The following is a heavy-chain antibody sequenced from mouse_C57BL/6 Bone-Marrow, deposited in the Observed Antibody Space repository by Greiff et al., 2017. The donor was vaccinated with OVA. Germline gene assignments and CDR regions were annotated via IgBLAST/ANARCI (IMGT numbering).Heavy chain of an antibody. CDR3: ARREEVYYSNFLLDY. CDR1: GYTFTRYG. V-gene: IGHV1-81*01. J-gene: IGHJ2*01. Sequence: QVQLQQSGAELARPGASVKLSCKASGYTFTRYGLSWVKQRTGQGLEWIGEIYPRSGNTYYNEKFKGKATLTADKSSSTAYMELRSLTSEDSAVYFCARREEVYYSNFLLDYWGQGTTLTVSS. CDR2: IYPRSGNT. D-gene: IGHD2-5*01.